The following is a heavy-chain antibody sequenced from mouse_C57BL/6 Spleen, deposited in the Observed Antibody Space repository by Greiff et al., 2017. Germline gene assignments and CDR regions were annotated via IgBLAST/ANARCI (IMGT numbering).Heavy chain of an antibody. CDR3: ASITTVVANWYFDV. V-gene: IGHV1-39*01. D-gene: IGHD1-1*01. J-gene: IGHJ1*03. Sequence: VHVKQSGPELVKPGASVKISCKASGYSLTDYNMNWVKQSNGKSLEWIGVINPNYGTTSYNQKFKGKATLTVDQSSSTAYMHLNSLTSEDSAVYYCASITTVVANWYFDVWGTGTTVTVSS. CDR2: INPNYGTT. CDR1: GYSLTDYN.